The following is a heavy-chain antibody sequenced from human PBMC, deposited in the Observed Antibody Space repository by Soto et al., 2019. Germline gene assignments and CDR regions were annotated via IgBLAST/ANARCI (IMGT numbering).Heavy chain of an antibody. Sequence: GGSLRLSCAASGFTFSSYAMSWVRQAPGKGLEWVSDISGSGGSTHYADSVKGRFTISRDNSKNTLYLQMNSLRAEDTAVYYCAKAPLSSGSITTYYFDYWGQGTLVTVSS. CDR3: AKAPLSSGSITTYYFDY. J-gene: IGHJ4*02. D-gene: IGHD3-22*01. CDR1: GFTFSSYA. CDR2: ISGSGGST. V-gene: IGHV3-23*01.